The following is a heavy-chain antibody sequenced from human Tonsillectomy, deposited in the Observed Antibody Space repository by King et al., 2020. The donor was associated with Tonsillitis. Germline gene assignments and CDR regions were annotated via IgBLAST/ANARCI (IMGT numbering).Heavy chain of an antibody. CDR1: GFTFSSYA. V-gene: IGHV3-30-3*01. CDR2: ISYDGSNK. Sequence: QLVQSGGGVVQPGRSLRLSCAASGFTFSSYAMHWVRQAPGKGLERVALISYDGSNKYYADSVKGRFTISRDNSKSTLYLQMNSMRVEDTAVYYCARDQGLVGATSFDYWGQGTLVTVSS. CDR3: ARDQGLVGATSFDY. D-gene: IGHD1-26*01. J-gene: IGHJ4*02.